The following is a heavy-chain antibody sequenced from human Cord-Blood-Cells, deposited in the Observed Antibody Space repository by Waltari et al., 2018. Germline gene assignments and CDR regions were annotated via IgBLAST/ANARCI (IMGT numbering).Heavy chain of an antibody. CDR2: SYYSGRT. Sequence: QLQLQESGPGLVKPSETLSLTCTVSGGSISSSSDYWGWIRQPPGKGLEWIGCSYYSGRTTCSPHLKSRVTISVDTSKNQFSLKLSSVTAADTAVYYCASTAPYYYDSSGYYYFDYWGQGTLVTVSS. J-gene: IGHJ4*02. D-gene: IGHD3-22*01. V-gene: IGHV4-39*01. CDR3: ASTAPYYYDSSGYYYFDY. CDR1: GGSISSSSDY.